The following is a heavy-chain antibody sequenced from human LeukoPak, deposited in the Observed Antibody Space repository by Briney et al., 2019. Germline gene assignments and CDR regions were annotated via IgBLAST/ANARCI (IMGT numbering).Heavy chain of an antibody. J-gene: IGHJ4*02. CDR3: ASHVTVLGTRGFDY. V-gene: IGHV4-4*02. D-gene: IGHD6-19*01. Sequence: SETLSLTCAVSGGSITSHSWWSWVRQPPGKGLEWIGEIYHGGDTNYDPSVKSRVAMSVDKSKNHFSLNLRSVTAADTAIYYCASHVTVLGTRGFDYWGQGILVTVSS. CDR2: IYHGGDT. CDR1: GGSITSHSW.